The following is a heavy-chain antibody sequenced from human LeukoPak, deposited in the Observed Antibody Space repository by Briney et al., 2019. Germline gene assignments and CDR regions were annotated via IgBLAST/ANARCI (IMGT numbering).Heavy chain of an antibody. Sequence: GGSLRLSCEVSGFTFSTYMMNWVRQAPGKGLEWLSYISSDSGAIYYADSVKGRFTISRDNAQRSLYLPMNSLTVEDTAVYYCVRELAYWGQGALVTVSS. J-gene: IGHJ4*02. CDR1: GFTFSTYM. CDR3: VRELAY. V-gene: IGHV3-48*01. CDR2: ISSDSGAI.